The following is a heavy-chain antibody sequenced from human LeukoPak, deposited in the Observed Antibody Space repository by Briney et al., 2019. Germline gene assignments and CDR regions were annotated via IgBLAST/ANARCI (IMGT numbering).Heavy chain of an antibody. V-gene: IGHV3-23*01. D-gene: IGHD3-16*01. J-gene: IGHJ4*02. CDR1: EFTFSSYA. Sequence: GGSLRLSCAASEFTFSSYAMSWVRQAPGKGLEWVSAISGSGGSTYYADSVKGRFTISRDNSKNMLYLQMNSLRAEDPAVHYCAKAFGDFDYWGQGTLVTVSS. CDR3: AKAFGDFDY. CDR2: ISGSGGST.